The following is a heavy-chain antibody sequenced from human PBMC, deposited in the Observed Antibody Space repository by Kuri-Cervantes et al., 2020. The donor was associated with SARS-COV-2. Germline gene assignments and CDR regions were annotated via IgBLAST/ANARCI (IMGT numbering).Heavy chain of an antibody. D-gene: IGHD5-18*01. J-gene: IGHJ3*02. CDR3: ARDANTADPHAFDI. CDR2: INHSGST. Sequence: SETLSLTCAVYGGSFSGYYWSWIRQPPGKGLEWIGEINHSGSTYYNPSLKSRVTISVDTSKNQFSLKLSSVTAADTAVYYCARDANTADPHAFDIWGQGTMVTVSS. V-gene: IGHV4-34*01. CDR1: GGSFSGYY.